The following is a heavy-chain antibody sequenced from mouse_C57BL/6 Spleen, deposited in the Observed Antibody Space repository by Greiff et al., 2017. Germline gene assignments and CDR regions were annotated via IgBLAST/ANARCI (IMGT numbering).Heavy chain of an antibody. Sequence: DVMLVESGGGLVKPGGSLKLSCAASGFTFSSYAMSWVRQTPEKRLEWVATISDGGSYTYYPDNVKGRFTISRDNAKNNLYLQMSHLKSEDTAMYYCAREGYYGSRYFDVWGTGTTVTVSS. D-gene: IGHD1-1*01. CDR3: AREGYYGSRYFDV. J-gene: IGHJ1*03. V-gene: IGHV5-4*01. CDR2: ISDGGSYT. CDR1: GFTFSSYA.